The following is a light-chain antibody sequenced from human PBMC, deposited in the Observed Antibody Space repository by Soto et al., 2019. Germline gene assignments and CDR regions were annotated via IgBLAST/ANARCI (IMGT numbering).Light chain of an antibody. J-gene: IGKJ4*01. CDR1: QGISNC. V-gene: IGKV1-27*01. CDR3: QNYNSGPPTLT. CDR2: AAS. Sequence: DIQMTQSPSSLSASVGDRVTITCRASQGISNCLAWYQQKPGKVPKLLIYAASTVQSGVPSRFSGSGSGTDFTLTISSLQPEDVATYYCQNYNSGPPTLTFGRGTRVEIK.